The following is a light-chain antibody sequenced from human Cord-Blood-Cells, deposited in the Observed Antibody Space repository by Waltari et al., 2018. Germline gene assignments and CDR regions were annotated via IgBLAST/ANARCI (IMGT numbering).Light chain of an antibody. CDR2: EGS. CDR3: CSYAGSSTVV. J-gene: IGLJ2*01. Sequence: QPPSLTRSPRNSIPLPFTASSTDIGGCYMLSWYQQHPGKAPKLMIYEGSKRPSGVSNRFSGSKSGNTASLTIAGLQAEDEADYYCCSYAGSSTVVFGGGTKLTVL. V-gene: IGLV2-23*01. CDR1: STDIGGCYM.